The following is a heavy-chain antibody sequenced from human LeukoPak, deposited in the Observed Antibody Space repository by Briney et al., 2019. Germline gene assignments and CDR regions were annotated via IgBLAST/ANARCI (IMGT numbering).Heavy chain of an antibody. CDR3: ARLRNYYDSSGYYYVPLFDY. CDR1: EFTFSSYW. CDR2: IKQDGSEK. V-gene: IGHV3-7*01. D-gene: IGHD3-22*01. J-gene: IGHJ4*02. Sequence: GGSLRLSCAASEFTFSSYWMNWVRQATGKGLEWVANIKQDGSEKYYVDSVKGRLTISRDNAKNSLSLQMNSLRAEDTAAYYCARLRNYYDSSGYYYVPLFDYWGQGTLVTVSS.